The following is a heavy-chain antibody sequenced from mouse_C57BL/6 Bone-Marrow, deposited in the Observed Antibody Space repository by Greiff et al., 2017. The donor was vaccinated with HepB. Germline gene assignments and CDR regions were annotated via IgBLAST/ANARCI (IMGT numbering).Heavy chain of an antibody. CDR3: TREEEDGYYSYWYFDV. Sequence: QVQLKQSGAELVRPGASVTLSCKASGYTFTDYEMHWVKQTPVHGLEWIGAIDPETGGTAYNQKFKGKAILTADKSSSTAYMELRSLTSEDSAVYYCTREEEDGYYSYWYFDVWGTGTTVTVSS. J-gene: IGHJ1*03. D-gene: IGHD2-3*01. CDR2: IDPETGGT. CDR1: GYTFTDYE. V-gene: IGHV1-15*01.